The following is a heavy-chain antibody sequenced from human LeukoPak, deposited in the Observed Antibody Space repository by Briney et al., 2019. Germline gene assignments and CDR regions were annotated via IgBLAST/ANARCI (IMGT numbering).Heavy chain of an antibody. CDR1: GFTFSSYW. CDR3: ASDREYYYGSGSFDY. V-gene: IGHV3-7*04. Sequence: TGGSLRLSCAASGFTFSSYWMSWVRQAPGKGLEWVANIKQDGSEKYYVDSVKGRFTISRDNAKNSLYLQMNSLRAEDTAVYYCASDREYYYGSGSFDYWGQGTLVNVSS. D-gene: IGHD3-10*01. J-gene: IGHJ4*02. CDR2: IKQDGSEK.